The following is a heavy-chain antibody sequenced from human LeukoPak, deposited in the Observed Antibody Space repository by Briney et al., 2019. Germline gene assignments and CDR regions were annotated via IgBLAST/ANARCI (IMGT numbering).Heavy chain of an antibody. CDR3: AREIYGSGPGPQGVYYYYGMDV. V-gene: IGHV1-2*02. J-gene: IGHJ6*02. CDR1: GYTFTGHY. D-gene: IGHD3-10*01. CDR2: INPTSGGA. Sequence: ASVKVSCKASGYTFTGHYMHWVRQAPGQGLEWMGWINPTSGGANYAQKFQGRVTMTRDTSISTAYMELSRLRSDDTAVYYCAREIYGSGPGPQGVYYYYGMDVWGQVTTVTVSS.